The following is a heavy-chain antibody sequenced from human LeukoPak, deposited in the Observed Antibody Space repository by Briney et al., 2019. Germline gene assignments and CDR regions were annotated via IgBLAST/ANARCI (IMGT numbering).Heavy chain of an antibody. CDR1: GGSIRTYY. Sequence: SETLSLTCTVSGGSIRTYYWSWIRQPPGKGLEWIGYIYSSGSVDYNPSLKSRVIISVDTSKNQFSLKLTSVTAADTAVYYRARQGANGLSYYYYSMDVWGKGTTVTVSS. CDR2: IYSSGSV. CDR3: ARQGANGLSYYYYSMDV. D-gene: IGHD1-1*01. V-gene: IGHV4-59*01. J-gene: IGHJ6*03.